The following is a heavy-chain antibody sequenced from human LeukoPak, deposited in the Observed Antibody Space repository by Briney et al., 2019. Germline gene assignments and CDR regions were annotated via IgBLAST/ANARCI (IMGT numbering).Heavy chain of an antibody. CDR2: ISGGTT. J-gene: IGHJ4*02. CDR1: GFTFGDYP. D-gene: IGHD6-19*01. Sequence: PGGSLRLSCTASGFTFGDYPMSWFRQAPGKGLEWIGFISGGTTEYAASVKGRFTISRDDSTSIAYLQMNSLTTEDTAVCYCSRGSGWLSVYWGQGTLVTVSS. CDR3: SRGSGWLSVY. V-gene: IGHV3-49*03.